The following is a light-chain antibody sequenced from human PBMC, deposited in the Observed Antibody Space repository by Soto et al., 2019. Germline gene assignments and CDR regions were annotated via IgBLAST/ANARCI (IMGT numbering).Light chain of an antibody. CDR2: EVN. CDR3: VSYKTDDTFV. Sequence: QSALTQPASVSGSPGQSITISCTGTSSDVGGYNYVSWSQQHPGKAPQLMIYEVNNRPSGVSNRFSGSKAGVTASLTISGLQAADEAEYFCVSYKTDDTFVFGTGTKVTVL. CDR1: SSDVGGYNY. V-gene: IGLV2-14*01. J-gene: IGLJ1*01.